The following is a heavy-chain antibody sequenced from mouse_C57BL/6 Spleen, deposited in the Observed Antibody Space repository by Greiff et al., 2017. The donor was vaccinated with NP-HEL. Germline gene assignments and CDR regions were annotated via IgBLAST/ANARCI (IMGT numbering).Heavy chain of an antibody. Sequence: QVQLQQSGPGLVAPSQSLSITCTVSGFSLTSSGVSWVRQPPGKGLEWLGVIWGDGSTNYHSALISRLSLSTDNAKSQVFLKLNSLQTADTATYYCSKGDYGSSPFAYWGQGTLVTVSA. CDR3: SKGDYGSSPFAY. J-gene: IGHJ3*01. V-gene: IGHV2-3*01. CDR2: IWGDGST. D-gene: IGHD1-1*01. CDR1: GFSLTSSG.